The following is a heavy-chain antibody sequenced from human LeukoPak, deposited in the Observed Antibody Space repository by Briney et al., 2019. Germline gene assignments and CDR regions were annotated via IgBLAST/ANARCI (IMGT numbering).Heavy chain of an antibody. D-gene: IGHD3-16*01. Sequence: GGSLRLSCAASGFTFSSYAMSWVRQAPGKGLEWVSAISGSGGSTYYADSVKGRFTISRDNSKNTLYLQMNSLRAEDTAVYYYAKDQVIGGVIGPGAFDIWGQGTMVTVSS. V-gene: IGHV3-23*01. J-gene: IGHJ3*02. CDR3: AKDQVIGGVIGPGAFDI. CDR2: ISGSGGST. CDR1: GFTFSSYA.